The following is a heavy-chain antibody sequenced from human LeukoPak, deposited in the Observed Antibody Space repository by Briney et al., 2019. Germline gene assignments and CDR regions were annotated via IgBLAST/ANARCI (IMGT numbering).Heavy chain of an antibody. V-gene: IGHV1-69*13. CDR1: GGTFSSYA. CDR3: ARDRSAYCGGDCSDYFDY. CDR2: IIPIFGTA. Sequence: SVKVSCKASGGTFSSYAISWVRQAPGQGLEWMGGIIPIFGTANYAQKFQGRVTITADESTSTAYMELSSLRSEDTAVYYCARDRSAYCGGDCSDYFDYWGQGTLVTVSS. D-gene: IGHD2-21*02. J-gene: IGHJ4*02.